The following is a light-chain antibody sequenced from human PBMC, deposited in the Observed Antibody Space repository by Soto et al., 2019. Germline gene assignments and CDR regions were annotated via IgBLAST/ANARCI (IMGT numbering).Light chain of an antibody. CDR1: QDIRNH. CDR2: DAS. J-gene: IGKJ2*01. CDR3: QQFDELPRT. V-gene: IGKV1-33*01. Sequence: DIQMTQSPSSLSTSVGDSVAITCQASQDIRNHLNWYQQKQGKAPKPLIYDASNLETGVPSRFSGSGSGTDFTLTISSLQPEDVATYYCQQFDELPRTFGQGTKLEIK.